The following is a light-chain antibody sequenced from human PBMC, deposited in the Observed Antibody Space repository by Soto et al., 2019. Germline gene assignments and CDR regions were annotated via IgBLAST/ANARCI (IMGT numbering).Light chain of an antibody. CDR2: DAS. J-gene: IGKJ5*01. CDR1: QSVSSY. CDR3: QQRSKSIT. Sequence: EIVLTQSPATLSLSPGERATLSCRASQSVSSYLAWYQQKPGQAPRLLIYDASNRATGIPARFSGSGSGTDFTLPISSLEPEDFAVYYCQQRSKSITFGQGTRLEIK. V-gene: IGKV3-11*01.